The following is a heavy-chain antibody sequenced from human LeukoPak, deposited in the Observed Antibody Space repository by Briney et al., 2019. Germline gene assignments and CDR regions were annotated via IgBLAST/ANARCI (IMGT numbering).Heavy chain of an antibody. J-gene: IGHJ3*02. CDR1: GFTFSNFW. D-gene: IGHD1-14*01. Sequence: GGSLRLSCTASGFTFSNFWMGWVRQAPGKGLEWVANIKQDGSEKYYVDSVKGRFTISRDNAKTSLYLQMNSLRAEDTAVYYCARDVLAAGATGTFDIWGQGTMVTVSS. CDR2: IKQDGSEK. CDR3: ARDVLAAGATGTFDI. V-gene: IGHV3-7*03.